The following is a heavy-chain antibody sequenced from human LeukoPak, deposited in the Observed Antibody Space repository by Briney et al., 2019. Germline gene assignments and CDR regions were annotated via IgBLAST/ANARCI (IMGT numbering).Heavy chain of an antibody. CDR2: IHSSGST. D-gene: IGHD6-13*01. CDR3: ARRSSSWKNWFDP. J-gene: IGHJ5*02. CDR1: GGSISSYY. Sequence: SETLSLTCTVSGGSISSYYWNWIRQPAGKGLEWIGRIHSSGSTNYNPSLKSRLTMSVDTSKNQFSLKLSSVTAADTAVYYCARRSSSWKNWFDPWGQGTLVTVSS. V-gene: IGHV4-4*07.